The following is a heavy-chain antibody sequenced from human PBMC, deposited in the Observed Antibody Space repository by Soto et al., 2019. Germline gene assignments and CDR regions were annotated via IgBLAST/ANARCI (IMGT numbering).Heavy chain of an antibody. J-gene: IGHJ4*01. Sequence: SSVKVSCKASGYTFSSYGISWVRQAPGQGLQWMGWISAPTGNTKYSQKFQGRVTITRDTSGSTAYMGLSSLRSEGPAVYYCARDGKTYDFWSGYWPFDYWG. CDR2: ISAPTGNT. CDR1: GYTFSSYG. V-gene: IGHV1-18*01. CDR3: ARDGKTYDFWSGYWPFDY. D-gene: IGHD3-3*01.